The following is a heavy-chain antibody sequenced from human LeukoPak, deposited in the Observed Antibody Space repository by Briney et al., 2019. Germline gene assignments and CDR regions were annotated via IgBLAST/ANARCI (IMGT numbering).Heavy chain of an antibody. CDR3: ARRGRYAMSRPNWFDP. D-gene: IGHD2-8*01. J-gene: IGHJ5*02. CDR2: INHSGST. V-gene: IGHV4-34*01. CDR1: GGSFSGYY. Sequence: SETLSLTCAVYGGSFSGYYWSWIRQPPGKGLEWIGEINHSGSTNYNPSLKSRVTISVDTSKNQFSLKLSSVTAADTAVYYCARRGRYAMSRPNWFDPWGQGTLVTVSS.